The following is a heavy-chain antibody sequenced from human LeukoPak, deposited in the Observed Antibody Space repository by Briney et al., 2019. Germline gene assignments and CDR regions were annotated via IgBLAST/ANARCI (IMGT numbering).Heavy chain of an antibody. V-gene: IGHV3-7*01. CDR1: GFTFSSYW. D-gene: IGHD2-21*02. CDR3: ARDRAPYCGGDCYPYYFDY. CDR2: IKQDGSEK. Sequence: GGSLRLSCAASGFTFSSYWMRWVRQAPGKGLEWVANIKQDGSEKYYVDSVKGRFTISRDNAKNSLYLQMNSLRAEDTAVYYCARDRAPYCGGDCYPYYFDYWGQGTLVTVSS. J-gene: IGHJ4*02.